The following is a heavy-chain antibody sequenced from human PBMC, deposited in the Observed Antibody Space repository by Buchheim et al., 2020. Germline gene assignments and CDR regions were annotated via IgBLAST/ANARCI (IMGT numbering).Heavy chain of an antibody. V-gene: IGHV3-48*03. CDR2: ISSSGSTI. CDR3: ARDLVVVAATQGLDY. J-gene: IGHJ4*02. CDR1: GFTFSSYE. Sequence: EVQLVESGGGLVQPGGSLRLSCAASGFTFSSYEMNWVRQAPGKGLEWVSYISSSGSTIYYADSVKGRFTISSDNAKNSLSLQMNSLRAEDTAVYYCARDLVVVAATQGLDYWGQGTL. D-gene: IGHD2-15*01.